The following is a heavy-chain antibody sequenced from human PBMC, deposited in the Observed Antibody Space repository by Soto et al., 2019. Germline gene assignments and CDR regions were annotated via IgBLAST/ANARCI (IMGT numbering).Heavy chain of an antibody. Sequence: QPGGSLRLSCRASGFIFRNYAMAWVRQAPGKGLEWVSTIAGSGTSSYSADSVKGRFTISRDNSKNTLYLQMNSLRVEDAALYYCAKYYMVTTSYFFFYGMDVWGQGTSVTVSS. J-gene: IGHJ6*02. CDR1: GFIFRNYA. CDR2: IAGSGTSS. CDR3: AKYYMVTTSYFFFYGMDV. V-gene: IGHV3-23*01. D-gene: IGHD2-21*02.